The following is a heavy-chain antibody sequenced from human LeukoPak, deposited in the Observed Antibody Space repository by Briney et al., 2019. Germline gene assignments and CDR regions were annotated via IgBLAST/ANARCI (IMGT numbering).Heavy chain of an antibody. CDR2: IYTSGST. Sequence: SETLSLTCTVSGGSISSYYWSWIRQPAGKGLEWIGRIYTSGSTNYNPSLKSRVTMSVDTSKNQFSLKLSSVTAADTAVYYCARGLHTRSSGRRFDVEIWGQGTMVTVSS. J-gene: IGHJ3*02. V-gene: IGHV4-4*07. CDR1: GGSISSYY. CDR3: ARGLHTRSSGRRFDVEI. D-gene: IGHD6-6*01.